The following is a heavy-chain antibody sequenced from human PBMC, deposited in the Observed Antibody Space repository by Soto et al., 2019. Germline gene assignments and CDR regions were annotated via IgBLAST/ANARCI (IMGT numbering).Heavy chain of an antibody. CDR3: ARIVPQNFWSGYWYFDY. D-gene: IGHD3-3*01. J-gene: IGHJ4*02. Sequence: QVTLKESGPVLVKPTETLTLTCTVSGFSLSNARMGVSWIRQPPGKALEWLAHIFSNDEKSYSTSLKSRLTISKDTSKSQVVLTMTNMDPVDTATYYCARIVPQNFWSGYWYFDYWGQGTLVTVSS. CDR1: GFSLSNARMG. CDR2: IFSNDEK. V-gene: IGHV2-26*01.